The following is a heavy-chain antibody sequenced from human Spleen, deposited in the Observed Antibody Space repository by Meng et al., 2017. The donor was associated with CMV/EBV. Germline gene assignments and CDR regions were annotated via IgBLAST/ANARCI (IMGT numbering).Heavy chain of an antibody. CDR1: GGSISSYY. V-gene: IGHV4-59*01. CDR3: TRHGSGSYFHY. D-gene: IGHD3-10*01. J-gene: IGHJ4*02. CDR2: IYYTGGA. Sequence: SETLSLTCTVSGGSISSYYWSWIRQPPGKGLEWIGYIYYTGGANYNPSLKSRVTISVDTSKNQFSLKLSSVTAADTAVYYCTRHGSGSYFHYWGQGTLVTVSS.